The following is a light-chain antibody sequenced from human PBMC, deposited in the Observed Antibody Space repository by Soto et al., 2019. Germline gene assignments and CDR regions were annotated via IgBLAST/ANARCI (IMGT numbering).Light chain of an antibody. CDR2: WAS. V-gene: IGKV4-1*01. CDR1: QSVLYSSNNKNY. Sequence: DIVMTQSPDSLAVSLGERATINCKSSQSVLYSSNNKNYLAWYQQKPGQPPKLLIYWASTRESGVPDRFSGSGSGTDFTLTISSLQAEDVAVYYCQQYYSTPPVTFGGWTKVEIK. J-gene: IGKJ4*01. CDR3: QQYYSTPPVT.